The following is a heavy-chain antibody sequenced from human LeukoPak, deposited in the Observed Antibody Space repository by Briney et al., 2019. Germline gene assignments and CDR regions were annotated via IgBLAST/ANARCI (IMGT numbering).Heavy chain of an antibody. V-gene: IGHV3-23*01. CDR1: GFTFSSYA. Sequence: PGGSLRLSCAASGFTFSSYAMSWVRQAPGKGLEWVSAISGSGGSTYYADSVKGRFTISRDNSKNTLYLQMNSLRAEDTAVYYCAKGSDYVWGSYRYSNYFDYWGQGTLVTVSS. CDR2: ISGSGGST. CDR3: AKGSDYVWGSYRYSNYFDY. J-gene: IGHJ4*02. D-gene: IGHD3-16*02.